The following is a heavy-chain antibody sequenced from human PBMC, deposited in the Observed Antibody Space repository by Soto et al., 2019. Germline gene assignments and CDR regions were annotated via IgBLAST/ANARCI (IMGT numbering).Heavy chain of an antibody. V-gene: IGHV4-4*07. D-gene: IGHD2-2*01. J-gene: IGHJ3*02. CDR3: ARDDPDRTTDLLGFDI. CDR2: IYTSGST. CDR1: GGSISSYY. Sequence: QVQLQESGPGLVKPPETLSLTCTVSGGSISSYYWSWIRQPAGKGLEWIGRIYTSGSTNYNPSLKSRVTMSVDTSKNQFSLKLSSVTAADTAVYYCARDDPDRTTDLLGFDIWGQGTMVTVSS.